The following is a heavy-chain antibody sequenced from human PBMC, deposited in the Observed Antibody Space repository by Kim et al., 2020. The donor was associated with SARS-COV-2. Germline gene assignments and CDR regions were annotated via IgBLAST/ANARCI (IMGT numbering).Heavy chain of an antibody. Sequence: GGSLRLSCAASGFTFSSYWMHWVRQAPGKGLVWVSRIKSDGSSTSYADSVKGRFTISRDNAKNTLYLQMNSLRAEDTAVYYCARVLKTDYDYVWGSYRSSWFAPWGQGTLVTVSS. V-gene: IGHV3-74*01. J-gene: IGHJ5*02. CDR3: ARVLKTDYDYVWGSYRSSWFAP. D-gene: IGHD3-16*02. CDR2: IKSDGSST. CDR1: GFTFSSYW.